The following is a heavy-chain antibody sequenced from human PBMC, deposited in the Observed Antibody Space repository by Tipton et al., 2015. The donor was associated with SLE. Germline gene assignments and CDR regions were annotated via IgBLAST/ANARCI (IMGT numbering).Heavy chain of an antibody. V-gene: IGHV3-49*04. CDR1: GFTFGDYA. CDR3: TRWVGGNLYFDY. Sequence: QLVQSGGGLVQPGRSLRLSCTASGFTFGDYAMSWVRQAPGKGLEWVGFIRSKAYGGTTEYAASVKGRFTISRDDSKGIAYLQMNSLKTEDTAVYYCTRWVGGNLYFDYWGQGTLVTVSS. D-gene: IGHD4-23*01. CDR2: IRSKAYGGTT. J-gene: IGHJ4*02.